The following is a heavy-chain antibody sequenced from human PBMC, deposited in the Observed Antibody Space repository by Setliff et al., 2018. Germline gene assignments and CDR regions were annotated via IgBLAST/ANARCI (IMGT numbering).Heavy chain of an antibody. Sequence: GGSLRLSCAASGFTFSSYEMNWVRQAPGKGLEWVSYISSSGSTIYYADSVKGRFTISRDNAKNSLHLQMNSLTADDTAVYYCARGDMDFYGSGNSFLAPDSWGQGTLVTVSS. CDR2: ISSSGSTI. J-gene: IGHJ4*02. V-gene: IGHV3-48*03. D-gene: IGHD3-10*01. CDR1: GFTFSSYE. CDR3: ARGDMDFYGSGNSFLAPDS.